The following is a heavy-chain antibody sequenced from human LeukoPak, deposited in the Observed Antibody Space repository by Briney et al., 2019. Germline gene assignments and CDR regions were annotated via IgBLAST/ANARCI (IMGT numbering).Heavy chain of an antibody. Sequence: GGSLRLSCVASGFTFSSYAMSWVRQAPGKGLEWVSAISGSGGSTYYTDSVKGRFTISRDNSRNTLYLQMDSLRAEDTAVYYCAMYLAAARRSTTFNYWGQGTLVTVSS. CDR1: GFTFSSYA. D-gene: IGHD2-2*01. V-gene: IGHV3-23*01. CDR3: AMYLAAARRSTTFNY. CDR2: ISGSGGST. J-gene: IGHJ4*02.